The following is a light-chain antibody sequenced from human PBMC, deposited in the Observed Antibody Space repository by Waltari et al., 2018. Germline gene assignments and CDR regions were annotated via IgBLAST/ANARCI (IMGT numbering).Light chain of an antibody. CDR3: QQCYTTPRT. Sequence: DIQMTQSPSSLSASVGDRVTITCRASQSISNYLNWYQQKPGKAPKRLIFAASSLQSGVPSRFSGSASGTNFTLTISSRQPEDFATYYCQQCYTTPRTFGQGTKVEIK. V-gene: IGKV1-39*01. CDR1: QSISNY. J-gene: IGKJ1*01. CDR2: AAS.